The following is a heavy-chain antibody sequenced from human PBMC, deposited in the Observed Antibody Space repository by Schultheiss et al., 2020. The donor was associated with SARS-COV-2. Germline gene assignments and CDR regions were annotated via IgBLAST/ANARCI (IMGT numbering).Heavy chain of an antibody. D-gene: IGHD1-26*01. V-gene: IGHV4-34*01. J-gene: IGHJ4*02. Sequence: SETLSLTCAVYGGSFSGYYWSWIRQPPGKGLEWIGEIYHSGSTNYNPSLKSRVTISVDTSKNQFSLKLSSVTAADTAVYYCARDYSGSYYLGYWGQGTLVTVSS. CDR3: ARDYSGSYYLGY. CDR1: GGSFSGYY. CDR2: IYHSGST.